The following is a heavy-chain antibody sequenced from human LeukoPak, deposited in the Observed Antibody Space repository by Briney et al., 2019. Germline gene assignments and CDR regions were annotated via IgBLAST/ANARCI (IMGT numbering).Heavy chain of an antibody. CDR2: ISYDGSNK. J-gene: IGHJ4*02. Sequence: PEGSLKPSCAASGFTFSGHAMVWVRQAPGKGLEWVSFISYDGSNKVYADSVMGRFTIPRDNSKNTVDLQINSLRDEDTAVYYCAKDWGQRGVGATLGHWGQGTLVIVSS. CDR3: AKDWGQRGVGATLGH. CDR1: GFTFSGHA. V-gene: IGHV3-30-3*01. D-gene: IGHD1-26*01.